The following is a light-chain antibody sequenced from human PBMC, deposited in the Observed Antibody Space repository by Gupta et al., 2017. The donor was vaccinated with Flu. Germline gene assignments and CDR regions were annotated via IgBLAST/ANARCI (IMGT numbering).Light chain of an antibody. CDR2: GAS. Sequence: PPSLSASLGDRVTITCRASQEIRHYLGWYQQKPGKAPKRLIYGASRVQSGVPSRFRGSGSGTEFTLTISSLQPEDFATYYCLQHNTSPGTFGQGTKVEIK. CDR1: QEIRHY. J-gene: IGKJ2*01. CDR3: LQHNTSPGT. V-gene: IGKV1-17*01.